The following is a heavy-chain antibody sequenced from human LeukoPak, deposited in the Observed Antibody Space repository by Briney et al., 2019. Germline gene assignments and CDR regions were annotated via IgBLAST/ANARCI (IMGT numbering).Heavy chain of an antibody. CDR3: ARDLRSHLTGYRH. D-gene: IGHD3-9*01. Sequence: SETLSLTCAVYGGSSSGYYWSWIRQPPGKGREWIGEINHSGSTNYNPSLKSRVTISVDTSKNQFSLKLSSVTAADTAVYYCARDLRSHLTGYRHWGQGTLVTVSS. CDR1: GGSSSGYY. CDR2: INHSGST. J-gene: IGHJ1*01. V-gene: IGHV4-34*01.